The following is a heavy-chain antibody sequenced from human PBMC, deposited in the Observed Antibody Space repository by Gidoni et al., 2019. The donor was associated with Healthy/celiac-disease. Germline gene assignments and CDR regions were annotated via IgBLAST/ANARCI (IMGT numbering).Heavy chain of an antibody. V-gene: IGHV4-39*01. CDR3: ARLSGGSLPYYYYGMDV. Sequence: QLQLQESGPGLVKPSETLSLTCTVPGGSIRSSSYYWGWIRQPPGKGLEWIGSIYYSGSTYYNPSLKSRVTISVDTSKNQFSLKLSSVTAADTAVYYCARLSGGSLPYYYYGMDVWGQGTTVTVSS. J-gene: IGHJ6*02. CDR1: GGSIRSSSYY. D-gene: IGHD2-15*01. CDR2: IYYSGST.